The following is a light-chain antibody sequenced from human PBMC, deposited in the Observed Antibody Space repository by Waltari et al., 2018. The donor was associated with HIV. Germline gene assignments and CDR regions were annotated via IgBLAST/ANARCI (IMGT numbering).Light chain of an antibody. V-gene: IGKV3-15*01. CDR2: GAS. CDR3: QQYEEWPPIT. J-gene: IGKJ5*01. CDR1: QNIRRN. Sequence: EIVMTQSPATLSVSPGERATLSCRASQNIRRNLAWYQQKPGQAPRLIIFGASTRATGLPARFSGSGSGTEFTLTISSLQSEDFALYYCQQYEEWPPITFGQGTRLENK.